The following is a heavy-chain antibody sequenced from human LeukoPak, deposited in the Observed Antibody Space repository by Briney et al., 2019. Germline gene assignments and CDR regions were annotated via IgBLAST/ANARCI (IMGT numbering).Heavy chain of an antibody. D-gene: IGHD3-3*01. V-gene: IGHV4-38-2*02. CDR3: ARVVSYDCWIGYLPPKGYFDD. J-gene: IGHJ4*02. CDR1: VYSISSGYH. CDR2: VYHSGDT. Sequence: SETLSLTCTVSVYSISSGYHWGWIRQSPGKGLEWIGTVYHSGDTYYNPSLKSRVTISVDTSKNQFSPKLKSVTAADTAWYYCARVVSYDCWIGYLPPKGYFDDWGQGTLVTVS.